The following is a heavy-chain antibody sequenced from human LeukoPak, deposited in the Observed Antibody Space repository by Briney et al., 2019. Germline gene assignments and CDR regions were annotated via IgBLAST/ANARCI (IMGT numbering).Heavy chain of an antibody. D-gene: IGHD3-22*01. CDR2: ISGSGGST. J-gene: IGHJ4*02. V-gene: IGHV3-23*01. Sequence: PGGSLRLSCAASGFTFSSSAMSWVRQAPGKGLEWVSGISGSGGSTYYADSVKGRFTISRDNSKNMLYLQMNSLRAEDTAVYYCARDPSSGYYFDYWGQGTLVTVSS. CDR3: ARDPSSGYYFDY. CDR1: GFTFSSSA.